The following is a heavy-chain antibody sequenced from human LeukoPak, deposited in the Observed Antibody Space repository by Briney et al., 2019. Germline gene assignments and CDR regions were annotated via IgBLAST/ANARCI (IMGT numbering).Heavy chain of an antibody. CDR3: AMAGSLDNWFDP. Sequence: GASVKVSCKASGGTFSSYAISWVRQAPGQGLEWMGGIIPIFGTATYAQKFQGRVTITADESTSTAYMELSSLRSEDTAVYYCAMAGSLDNWFDPWGQGTLVTVSS. J-gene: IGHJ5*02. D-gene: IGHD3-10*01. CDR2: IIPIFGTA. V-gene: IGHV1-69*13. CDR1: GGTFSSYA.